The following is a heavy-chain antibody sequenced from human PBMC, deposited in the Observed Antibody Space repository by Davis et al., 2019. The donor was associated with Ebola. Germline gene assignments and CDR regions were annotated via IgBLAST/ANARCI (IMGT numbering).Heavy chain of an antibody. CDR2: ISGSGGST. CDR3: AKHPQLWKLNWFDP. D-gene: IGHD5-18*01. V-gene: IGHV3-23*01. CDR1: VITFSSYA. Sequence: GESLKISCADSVITFSSYAMSWVRQAPGKGLEWVSAISGSGGSTYYADSVKGRFTISRDNSKNTLYLQMNSLRAEDTAVYYCAKHPQLWKLNWFDPWGQGTLVTVSS. J-gene: IGHJ5*02.